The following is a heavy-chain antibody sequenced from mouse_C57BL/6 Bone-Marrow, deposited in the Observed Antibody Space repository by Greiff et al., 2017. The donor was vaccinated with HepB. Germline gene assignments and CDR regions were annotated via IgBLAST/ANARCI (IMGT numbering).Heavy chain of an antibody. V-gene: IGHV1-74*01. Sequence: QVQLQQPGAELVKPGASVKVSCKASGYTFTSYWMHWVKQRPGQGLEWIGRIHPSDSDTNYNQKFKGKATFTVDKSSSTAYMQLSSLTSEDSAVYYCARSCGSSPWFAYWGQGTLVTVSA. D-gene: IGHD1-1*01. CDR2: IHPSDSDT. CDR3: ARSCGSSPWFAY. J-gene: IGHJ3*01. CDR1: GYTFTSYW.